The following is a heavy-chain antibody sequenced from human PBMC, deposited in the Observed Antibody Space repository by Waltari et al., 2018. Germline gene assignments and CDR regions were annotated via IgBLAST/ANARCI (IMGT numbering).Heavy chain of an antibody. V-gene: IGHV1-2*02. CDR1: GYAFTAYY. CDR2: VDPHNGGI. J-gene: IGHJ4*02. CDR3: AREVFRFDY. Sequence: QVQLVQSGAEVKKPGASVKLSCEASGYAFTAYYFHWVRQAPGRGLEWMGYVDPHNGGISYAQRVQGRVTMTRDTSSSTVYMELSGLTSDDTAVYYCAREVFRFDYWGQGALVTVSS.